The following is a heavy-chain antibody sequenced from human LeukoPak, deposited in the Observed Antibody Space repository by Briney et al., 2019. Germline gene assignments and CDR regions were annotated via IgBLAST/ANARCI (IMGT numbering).Heavy chain of an antibody. CDR1: GFLFSSFE. CDR2: ISSSGITI. Sequence: GGSLRLSCAASGFLFSSFEVNWVRQAPGKGLEWVSYISSSGITIYYADSVKGRFTISRDNAKNSLYLQMNSLRAEDTAVYYCAKVRGGWYLDSWGQGTLVTVSS. D-gene: IGHD6-19*01. J-gene: IGHJ4*02. V-gene: IGHV3-48*03. CDR3: AKVRGGWYLDS.